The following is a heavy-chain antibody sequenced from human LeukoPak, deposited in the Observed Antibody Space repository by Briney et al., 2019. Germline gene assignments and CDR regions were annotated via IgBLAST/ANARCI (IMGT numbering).Heavy chain of an antibody. D-gene: IGHD6-6*01. CDR3: AREQGGSSSSEYYYYYMDV. CDR1: GFTFTTYW. V-gene: IGHV3-21*01. CDR2: ISSSSSYI. J-gene: IGHJ6*03. Sequence: PGGSLRLSCEASGFTFTTYWIHWVRQGPGKGLEWVSSISSSSSYIYYADSVKGRFTISRDNAKNSLYLQMNSLRAEDTAVYYCAREQGGSSSSEYYYYYMDVWAKGPRSPSP.